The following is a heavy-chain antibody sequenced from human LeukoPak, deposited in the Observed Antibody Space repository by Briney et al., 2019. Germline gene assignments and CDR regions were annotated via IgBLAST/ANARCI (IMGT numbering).Heavy chain of an antibody. CDR3: ARDVVVVTAMCVFDI. Sequence: SETLSLTCAVSGESHSRFYWSWIRQSPGRGLEWIGEINHSGSPNYNPSLKSRVTISVDTSNNQFSLKLSSVTAADTAMYYCARDVVVVTAMCVFDIWGQGTVVTVSS. CDR1: GESHSRFY. V-gene: IGHV4-34*01. CDR2: INHSGSP. J-gene: IGHJ3*02. D-gene: IGHD2-21*02.